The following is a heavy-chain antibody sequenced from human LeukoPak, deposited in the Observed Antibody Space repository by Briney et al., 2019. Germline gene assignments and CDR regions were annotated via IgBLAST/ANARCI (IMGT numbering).Heavy chain of an antibody. CDR2: MNPNSGNT. Sequence: GASVKVSCKASGYTFSDYNLHWVRQAPGQGLEWMGWMNPNSGNTGYAQKFQGRVTITRNTSISTAYMELSSLRSEDTAVYYCARGYDGRYYGDYEFIAFDIWGQGTMVTVFS. CDR3: ARGYDGRYYGDYEFIAFDI. D-gene: IGHD4-17*01. J-gene: IGHJ3*02. CDR1: GYTFSDYN. V-gene: IGHV1-8*03.